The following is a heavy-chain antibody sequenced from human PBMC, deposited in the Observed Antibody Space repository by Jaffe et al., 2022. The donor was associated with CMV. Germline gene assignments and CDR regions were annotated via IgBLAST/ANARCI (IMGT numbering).Heavy chain of an antibody. V-gene: IGHV4-59*08. Sequence: QVQLQESGPGLVKPSETLSLTCTVSGGSISSYYWSWIRQPPGKGLEWIGYIYYSGSTNYNPSLKSRVTISVDTSKNQFSLKLSSVTAADTAVYYCARHQGGSGSYGPPPFDYWGQGTLVTVSS. J-gene: IGHJ4*02. D-gene: IGHD3-10*01. CDR2: IYYSGST. CDR1: GGSISSYY. CDR3: ARHQGGSGSYGPPPFDY.